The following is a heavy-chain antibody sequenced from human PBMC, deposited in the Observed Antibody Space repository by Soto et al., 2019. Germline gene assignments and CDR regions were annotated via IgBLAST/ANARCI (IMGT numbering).Heavy chain of an antibody. Sequence: KSSETLALTWTVSGGSMSPSCGSFWGWVRGPRDKGVEWIGIISDSGRTYYTPSLERRVTMSGDTSRKQFSVGLSSLTPTDTAAYSCARPELMAAMAGPTPISNWFAPWGQGARAPAS. J-gene: IGHJ5*02. V-gene: IGHV4-39*01. D-gene: IGHD5-18*01. CDR2: ISDSGRT. CDR1: GGSMSPSCGSF. CDR3: ARPELMAAMAGPTPISNWFAP.